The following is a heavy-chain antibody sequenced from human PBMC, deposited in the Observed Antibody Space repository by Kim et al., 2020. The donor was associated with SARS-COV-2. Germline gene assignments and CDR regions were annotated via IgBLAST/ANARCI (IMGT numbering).Heavy chain of an antibody. J-gene: IGHJ6*03. V-gene: IGHV1-69*13. D-gene: IGHD3-10*01. CDR1: GGTFSSYA. Sequence: SVKVSCKASGGTFSSYAISWVRQAPGQGLEWMGGIIPIFGTANYAQKFQGRVTITADESTSTAYMELSSLRSEDTAVYYCAREGDITMVQGVNYYYYYMDVWGKGTTVTVSS. CDR2: IIPIFGTA. CDR3: AREGDITMVQGVNYYYYYMDV.